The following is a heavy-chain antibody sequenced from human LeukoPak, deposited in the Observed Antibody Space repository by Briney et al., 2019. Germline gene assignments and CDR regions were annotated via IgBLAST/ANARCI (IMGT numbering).Heavy chain of an antibody. CDR2: IIPIFGKA. J-gene: IGHJ4*02. V-gene: IGHV1-69*05. CDR3: ARSTTVTTYYFDY. Sequence: SVKVSCKASGGTFSSYAISWVRQAPGQGLEWMGRIIPIFGKANYAQKFQGRVTITTDESTSTAYTELSSLRSEDTAVYYCARSTTVTTYYFDYWGQGTLVTVSS. D-gene: IGHD4-11*01. CDR1: GGTFSSYA.